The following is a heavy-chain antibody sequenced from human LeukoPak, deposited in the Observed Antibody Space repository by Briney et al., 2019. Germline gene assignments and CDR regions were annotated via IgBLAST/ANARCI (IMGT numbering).Heavy chain of an antibody. J-gene: IGHJ4*02. CDR1: GGTFSSYA. Sequence: SVKVSCKASGGTFSSYAISWVRQAPGQGLEWMGGIIPIFGTANYAQKFQGRVTITADESTSTAYMELSSLRSEDTAVYYCARGYYGSGSYSSFDYWGRGTLVTVSS. CDR3: ARGYYGSGSYSSFDY. V-gene: IGHV1-69*01. CDR2: IIPIFGTA. D-gene: IGHD3-10*01.